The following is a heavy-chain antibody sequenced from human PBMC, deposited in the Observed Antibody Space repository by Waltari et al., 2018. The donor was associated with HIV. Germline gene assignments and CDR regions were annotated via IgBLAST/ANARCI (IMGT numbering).Heavy chain of an antibody. CDR1: GFPFSDYY. J-gene: IGHJ4*02. CDR3: ARLKYSSGFFDY. Sequence: QVQLVESGGGLVNPGGSLRLSFATSGFPFSDYYMTWIRQAPGKGLEWVSYIRSDTDTIYYADSVKGRFTISRDNAKNSLYLQMNRLSVEDTAVYYCARLKYSSGFFDYWGQGALVTVSS. D-gene: IGHD6-19*01. CDR2: IRSDTDTI. V-gene: IGHV3-11*01.